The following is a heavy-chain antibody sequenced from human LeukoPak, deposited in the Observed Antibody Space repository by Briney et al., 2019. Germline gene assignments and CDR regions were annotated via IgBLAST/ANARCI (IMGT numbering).Heavy chain of an antibody. CDR2: ISSSSSYI. CDR1: GFTFSSYS. CDR3: ASVLWSENAEYFQH. Sequence: PGGSLRLSCAASGFTFSSYSMNWVRQAPGKGLEWVSSISSSSSYIYYADSVKGRFTISRDSSKNTLYLQMSSLRAEDTAVYYCASVLWSENAEYFQHWGQGTLVTVSS. J-gene: IGHJ1*01. V-gene: IGHV3-21*01. D-gene: IGHD3-3*01.